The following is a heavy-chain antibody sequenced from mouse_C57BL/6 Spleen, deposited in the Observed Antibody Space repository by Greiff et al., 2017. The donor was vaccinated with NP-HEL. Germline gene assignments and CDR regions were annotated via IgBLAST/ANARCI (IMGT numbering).Heavy chain of an antibody. CDR3: ARTGTILWYFDV. D-gene: IGHD4-1*01. J-gene: IGHJ1*03. CDR1: GYTFTDYN. CDR2: INPNNGGT. V-gene: IGHV1-22*01. Sequence: EVKLQQSGPELVKPGASVKMSCKASGYTFTDYNMHWVKQSHGKSLEWIGYINPNNGGTSYNQKFKGKATLTVNKSSSTAYMELRSLTSEDSAVYYCARTGTILWYFDVWGTGTTVTVSS.